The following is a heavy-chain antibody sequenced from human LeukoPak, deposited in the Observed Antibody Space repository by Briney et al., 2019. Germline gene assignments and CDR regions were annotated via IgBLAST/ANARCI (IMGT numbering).Heavy chain of an antibody. CDR2: IYYSGST. CDR3: ARAQGYCSGGSCYSSGEHDY. D-gene: IGHD2-15*01. CDR1: GGSISSSSYY. J-gene: IGHJ4*02. Sequence: SETLSLTCTVSGGSISSSSYYWGWIRQPPGKGLEWIGSIYYSGSTYYNPSLKSRVTISVDTSKNQFSLKLSSVTAADTAVYYWARAQGYCSGGSCYSSGEHDYWGQGTLVTVSS. V-gene: IGHV4-39*07.